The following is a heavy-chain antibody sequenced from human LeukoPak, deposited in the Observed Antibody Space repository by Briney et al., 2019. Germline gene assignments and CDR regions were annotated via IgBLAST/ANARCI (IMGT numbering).Heavy chain of an antibody. Sequence: SETLSLACAVSGYSISSGYYWDWIRQPPGKGLEWIGTVYHSGSTYYNPSLKSRVTISVDTSKNQFSLKLNSVTTADTAVYYCARQTSEYDILTGPDYWGQGTLVTVSS. J-gene: IGHJ4*02. V-gene: IGHV4-38-2*01. CDR1: GYSISSGYY. D-gene: IGHD3-9*01. CDR3: ARQTSEYDILTGPDY. CDR2: VYHSGST.